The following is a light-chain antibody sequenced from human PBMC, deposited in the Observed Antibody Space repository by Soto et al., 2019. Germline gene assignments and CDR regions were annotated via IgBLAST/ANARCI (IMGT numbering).Light chain of an antibody. CDR2: DVS. Sequence: QSVLTQPASVSGSPGQSITISCTGTSSDVGGYNYVSWYQQHPGKAPKLMIYDVSNRPSGVSNRFSGSKSGNTASLTISGLQAEDEADYYCSSYTSSSTPVFGPGTNVTVL. CDR3: SSYTSSSTPV. V-gene: IGLV2-14*01. J-gene: IGLJ1*01. CDR1: SSDVGGYNY.